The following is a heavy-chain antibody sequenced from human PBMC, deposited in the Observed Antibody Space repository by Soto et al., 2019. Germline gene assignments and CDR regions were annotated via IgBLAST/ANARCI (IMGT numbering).Heavy chain of an antibody. J-gene: IGHJ4*02. D-gene: IGHD3-3*01. Sequence: PGGSLRLSCAASGFTFSSYAMHWVRQAPGKGLEWVAVISYDGSNKYYADSVKGRFTISRDNSKNTLYLQMNSLRAEDTAVYYCARDFLVFWSGYYNNYFDYWGQGTLVTVSS. CDR3: ARDFLVFWSGYYNNYFDY. CDR1: GFTFSSYA. V-gene: IGHV3-30-3*01. CDR2: ISYDGSNK.